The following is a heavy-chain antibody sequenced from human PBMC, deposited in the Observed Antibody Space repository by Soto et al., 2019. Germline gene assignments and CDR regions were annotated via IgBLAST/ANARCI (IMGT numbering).Heavy chain of an antibody. D-gene: IGHD6-13*01. Sequence: EVQLLESGGGLVQPGGSLRLSCAASGFTFSSYAMSWVRQAPGKGLEWVSAISGSGGSTYYADSVKGRFTISRDNSKNTLYLQMNSLRAEDTAVDYCAKDSYSGSWYGLDSFDIWGQGTMVTVSS. CDR2: ISGSGGST. V-gene: IGHV3-23*01. J-gene: IGHJ3*02. CDR3: AKDSYSGSWYGLDSFDI. CDR1: GFTFSSYA.